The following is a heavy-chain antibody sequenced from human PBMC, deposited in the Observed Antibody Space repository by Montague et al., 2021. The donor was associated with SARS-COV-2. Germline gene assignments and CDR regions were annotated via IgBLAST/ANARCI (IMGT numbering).Heavy chain of an antibody. CDR3: ARANGYYFDY. CDR1: GGSFSGYY. D-gene: IGHD2-8*01. CDR2: INHSGST. J-gene: IGHJ4*02. Sequence: SETLSLTCAVYGGSFSGYYWSWIRRPPGKGLEWIGEINHSGSTNYNPSLKSRVTISVDTSKNQFSLKQSSVTAADTAVYYCARANGYYFDYWGQGTLVTVSS. V-gene: IGHV4-34*01.